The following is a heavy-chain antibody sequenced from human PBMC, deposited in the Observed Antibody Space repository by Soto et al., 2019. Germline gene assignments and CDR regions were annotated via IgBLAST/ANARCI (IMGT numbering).Heavy chain of an antibody. CDR1: GDSISGSPYF. CDR2: VFYDGYT. V-gene: IGHV4-39*01. D-gene: IGHD3-3*01. J-gene: IGHJ3*01. Sequence: SETLSLTCTVSGDSISGSPYFWGWIRQPPGKRLEWIGSVFYDGYTLYTPSLRSRVTISVDTSKNQFSLKLTSVTAADTAVYYCATRATYYEPRFSFDCWGQGTMVTVSS. CDR3: ATRATYYEPRFSFDC.